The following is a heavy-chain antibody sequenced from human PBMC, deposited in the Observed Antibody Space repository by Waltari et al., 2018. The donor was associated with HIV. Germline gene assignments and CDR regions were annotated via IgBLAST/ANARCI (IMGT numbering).Heavy chain of an antibody. CDR2: ISGNGGRT. CDR3: AMGWCGGDCYSAHYYGMDV. CDR1: GFIFSSYA. D-gene: IGHD2-21*02. J-gene: IGHJ6*02. V-gene: IGHV3-23*01. Sequence: EVQLLASGGGLVQPVGSLRLSCATSGFIFSSYAMSWVRQAPGKGLEWVSGISGNGGRTHYADSVKGRFTISRDNSKNTVYLQMNSLRVEDTAVYYCAMGWCGGDCYSAHYYGMDVWGQGTTVTVSS.